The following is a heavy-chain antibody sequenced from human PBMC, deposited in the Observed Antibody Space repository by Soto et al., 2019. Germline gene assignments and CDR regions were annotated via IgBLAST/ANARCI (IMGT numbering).Heavy chain of an antibody. CDR2: INHSGST. V-gene: IGHV4-34*01. CDR1: GGSFRGYY. Sequence: QVQLQQWGAGLLKPSETLSLTCAVYGGSFRGYYWSWIRQPPGKGLEWIGEINHSGSTNYNPSLKSRVTISVDTSKNQFSLKLSSVTAADTAVYYCARGDSNDDFWSGYGRYWGQGTLLTVSS. J-gene: IGHJ4*02. D-gene: IGHD3-3*01. CDR3: ARGDSNDDFWSGYGRY.